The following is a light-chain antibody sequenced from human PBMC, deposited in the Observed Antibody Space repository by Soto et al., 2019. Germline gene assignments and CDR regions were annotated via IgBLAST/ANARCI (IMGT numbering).Light chain of an antibody. CDR2: DAS. J-gene: IGKJ1*01. V-gene: IGKV3-11*01. CDR1: QSVSSY. Sequence: EIVLTQSPATLSLSPGERATLSCRACQSVSSYLAWYQQKPGQAPRLLIYDASNRATGIPARFSGSGSGTDFTLTISSLEPEDFAVYYCQQRSNWPGTFGQGTKVEIK. CDR3: QQRSNWPGT.